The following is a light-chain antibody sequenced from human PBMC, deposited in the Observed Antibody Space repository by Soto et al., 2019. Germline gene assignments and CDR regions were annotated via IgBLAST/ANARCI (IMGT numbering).Light chain of an antibody. CDR2: GAS. V-gene: IGKV3-15*01. Sequence: EIVMTQSPATLSVSPGERATLSCRASQSVSSNLAWYQQKPGQAPRLLLYGASTRATGIPARFSGSGSGTEFTLTISSLQSEDFAVYYCQQYSNWPRTFGQGTKV. CDR1: QSVSSN. J-gene: IGKJ1*01. CDR3: QQYSNWPRT.